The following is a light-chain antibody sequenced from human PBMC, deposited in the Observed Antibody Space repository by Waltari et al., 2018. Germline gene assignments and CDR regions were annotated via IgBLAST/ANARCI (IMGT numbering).Light chain of an antibody. CDR2: DVS. V-gene: IGLV2-14*03. CDR1: SSDVGGYNY. J-gene: IGLJ2*01. Sequence: QSALTQPASVSGSPGQSITISCTGTSSDVGGYNYVSWYQQHPGKAPKLMLYDVSNRPSGVAIRFSGSKSGNTASLTISGLQAEDEADYYFSSYTSSSSGVFGGGTKLTVL. CDR3: SSYTSSSSGV.